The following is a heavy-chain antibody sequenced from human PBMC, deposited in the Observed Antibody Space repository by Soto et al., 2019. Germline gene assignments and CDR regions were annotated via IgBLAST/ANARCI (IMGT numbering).Heavy chain of an antibody. CDR1: GFTFSSYA. J-gene: IGHJ4*02. CDR2: ISGSGGST. Sequence: PGGSLRLSCAASGFTFSSYAMSWVRQAPGKGLEWVSAISGSGGSTYYADSVKGRFTISRDNSKNTLYLQMNSLRAEDTAVYYCAKDLWFGELLYLFGYWGQGTLVTVSS. CDR3: AKDLWFGELLYLFGY. D-gene: IGHD3-10*01. V-gene: IGHV3-23*01.